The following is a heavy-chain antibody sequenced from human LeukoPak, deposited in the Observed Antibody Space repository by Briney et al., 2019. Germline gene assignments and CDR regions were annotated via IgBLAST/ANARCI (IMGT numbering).Heavy chain of an antibody. J-gene: IGHJ5*02. Sequence: PGESLKISCKTSGYSFTTYWIGWVRQMPGTGLEWVGAIYPDDSDTRYSPSFQGQVFISADRSIRTAYLQWNTLKTSDTAMYYCVRQRGASWTINHFDPWGQGTLVTVSS. CDR1: GYSFTTYW. CDR3: VRQRGASWTINHFDP. CDR2: IYPDDSDT. D-gene: IGHD1-14*01. V-gene: IGHV5-51*01.